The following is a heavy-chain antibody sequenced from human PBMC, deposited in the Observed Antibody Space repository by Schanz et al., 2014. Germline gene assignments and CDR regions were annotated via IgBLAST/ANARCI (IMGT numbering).Heavy chain of an antibody. CDR1: GFSFSSYS. D-gene: IGHD2-15*01. J-gene: IGHJ4*02. CDR2: IDGKSTTV. CDR3: ARDRGYCSGGSCLTFDY. V-gene: IGHV3-48*01. Sequence: EADLVESGGGLIQRGESLRLSCSASGFSFSSYSMNWVRQAPGKGLEWLSYIDGKSTTVYYADSVKGRFTISRDNSKNTLYLQMNTLRAEDTAVYYCARDRGYCSGGSCLTFDYWGQGTLVTVSS.